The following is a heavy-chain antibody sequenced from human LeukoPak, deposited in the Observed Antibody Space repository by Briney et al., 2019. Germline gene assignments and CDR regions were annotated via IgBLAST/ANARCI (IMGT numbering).Heavy chain of an antibody. Sequence: ETLSLTCTVSGGSISSSSYYWGWIRQPPGKGLEWVANMKGDGSEIHYVDSVKGRFTISRDNARNSLFLQMNGLRPEDTAVYYCARPAYTAAYDLWGQGTLVTVSS. CDR1: GGSISSSSYY. CDR2: MKGDGSEI. J-gene: IGHJ4*02. V-gene: IGHV3-7*01. D-gene: IGHD3-16*01. CDR3: ARPAYTAAYDL.